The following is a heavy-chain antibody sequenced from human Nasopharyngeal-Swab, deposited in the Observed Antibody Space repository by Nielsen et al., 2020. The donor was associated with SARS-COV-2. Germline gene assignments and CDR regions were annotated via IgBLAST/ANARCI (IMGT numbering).Heavy chain of an antibody. V-gene: IGHV5-51*01. Sequence: GGSLRLSCKGSGYSFTSYWIGWVRQMPGKGLEWMGIIYPGDSDTRYSPSVQGQVTISADKSISTAYLQWSSLKASDTAMYYCARCGGDCYHDAFDIWGQGTMVTVSS. CDR1: GYSFTSYW. CDR2: IYPGDSDT. J-gene: IGHJ3*02. CDR3: ARCGGDCYHDAFDI. D-gene: IGHD2-21*02.